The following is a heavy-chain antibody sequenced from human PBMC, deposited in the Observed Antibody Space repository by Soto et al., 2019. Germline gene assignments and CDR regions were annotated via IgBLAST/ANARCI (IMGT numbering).Heavy chain of an antibody. J-gene: IGHJ4*02. V-gene: IGHV3-9*02. CDR1: GFTADDYA. CDR2: ISSNSDTI. CDR3: AKDMKWGGMTTIHYFDS. Sequence: EVQLVESGGGLVQPGRSLRLSCVASGFTADDYAMHWVRQAPGKGLEWVLGISSNSDTIDYADSVKGRFTISRDNAKNSRFLQMNSLRPEDTALYYCAKDMKWGGMTTIHYFDSWGQGTLVTVSS. D-gene: IGHD4-17*01.